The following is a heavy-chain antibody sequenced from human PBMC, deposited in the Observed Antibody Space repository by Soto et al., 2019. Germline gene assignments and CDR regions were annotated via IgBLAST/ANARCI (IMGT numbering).Heavy chain of an antibody. CDR2: IYYSGST. J-gene: IGHJ4*02. CDR1: GGSISSYY. CDR3: AREGLSAGYDILTGYYDC. Sequence: SETLSLTCTESGGSISSYYWSWIRQPPGKGLEWIGYIYYSGSTNYNPSLNSRVTISVDTSKNQFSLKLSSVTAADTAVYYCAREGLSAGYDILTGYYDCWGQGTLVSVSS. V-gene: IGHV4-59*01. D-gene: IGHD3-9*01.